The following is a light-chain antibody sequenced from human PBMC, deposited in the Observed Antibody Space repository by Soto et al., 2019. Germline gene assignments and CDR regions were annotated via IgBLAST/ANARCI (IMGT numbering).Light chain of an antibody. CDR1: QSISTW. V-gene: IGKV1-5*03. CDR2: KAS. CDR3: QQYNSYSEE. Sequence: PITEPPYLLSASVVEQVKITCWASQSISTWLAWYQQKPGKAPKLLIYKASTLKSGVPSRFSGSGSGTEFTLTISSLQPDDFATYYCQQYNSYSEEFGQGTKVDIK. J-gene: IGKJ1*01.